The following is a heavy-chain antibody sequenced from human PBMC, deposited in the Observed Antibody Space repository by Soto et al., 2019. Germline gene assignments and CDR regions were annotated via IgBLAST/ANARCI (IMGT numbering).Heavy chain of an antibody. CDR3: AKATTNGGWFNPFDS. CDR1: GFSFVNYA. CDR2: LSGSGTST. V-gene: IGHV3-23*01. Sequence: GGFLRLSCAASGFSFVNYAMNWVRQAPGKGLEWVSGLSGSGTSTYYADSVKGRFTISRDNSRDTLFLQMNSLTADDTAVYYCAKATTNGGWFNPFDSWGQGALVTVSS. D-gene: IGHD6-19*01. J-gene: IGHJ4*02.